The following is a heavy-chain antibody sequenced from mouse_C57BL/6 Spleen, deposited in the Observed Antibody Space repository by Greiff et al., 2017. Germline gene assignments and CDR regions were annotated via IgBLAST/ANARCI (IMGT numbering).Heavy chain of an antibody. CDR2: IYPSDSDT. Sequence: QVQLQQSGAELVRPGSSVKLSCKASGYTFTSYWMDWVKQRPGQGLEWIGNIYPSDSDTHYNQKFKDKATLTVNKSSSTAYMQLSSLTSEDSAVDYCARYGGPRIYAMDYWGQGTSVTVSS. D-gene: IGHD1-1*01. CDR1: GYTFTSYW. V-gene: IGHV1-61*01. CDR3: ARYGGPRIYAMDY. J-gene: IGHJ4*01.